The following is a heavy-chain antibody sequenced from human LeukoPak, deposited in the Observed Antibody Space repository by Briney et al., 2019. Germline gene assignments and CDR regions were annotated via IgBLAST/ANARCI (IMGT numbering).Heavy chain of an antibody. CDR1: GYSISSGYY. V-gene: IGHV4-38-2*02. D-gene: IGHD2/OR15-2a*01. CDR2: IYHSGST. Sequence: SETLSLTCTVSGYSISSGYYWGWIRQPPGKGLEWIGSIYHSGSTYYNPSLKSRVTISVDTSKNQFSLKLSSVTAADTAVYYCARGIGYWFDPWGQGTLVTVSS. J-gene: IGHJ5*02. CDR3: ARGIGYWFDP.